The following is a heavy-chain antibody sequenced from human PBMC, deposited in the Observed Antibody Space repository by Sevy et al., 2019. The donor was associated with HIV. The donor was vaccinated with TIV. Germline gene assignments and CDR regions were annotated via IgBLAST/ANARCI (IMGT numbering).Heavy chain of an antibody. V-gene: IGHV1-69*13. D-gene: IGHD6-19*01. CDR2: IIPIFGTA. Sequence: ASVKVSCKASGGTFSSYAISWVRQAPGQGLEWMGGIIPIFGTANYAQTFQGRVTITADESTSTAYMELSSLRSEDTAVYYCARVRIAVAAHYYYYGMDVWGQGTTVTVSS. CDR3: ARVRIAVAAHYYYYGMDV. CDR1: GGTFSSYA. J-gene: IGHJ6*02.